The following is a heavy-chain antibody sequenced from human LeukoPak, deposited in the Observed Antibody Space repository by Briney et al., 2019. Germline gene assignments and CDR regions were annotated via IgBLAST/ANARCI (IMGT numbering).Heavy chain of an antibody. CDR1: GYTFTTYY. V-gene: IGHV1-46*01. Sequence: SVKVSCKASGYTFTTYYVHWVRQAPGQGLEWMGIINPSGGSTTYAQKFRGRLTMTRDMSTSTVYMELSSLRSEGTAVYYCARGSRPVYNLLTGKRYFDYWGQGTLLTVSS. J-gene: IGHJ4*02. CDR3: ARGSRPVYNLLTGKRYFDY. D-gene: IGHD3-9*01. CDR2: INPSGGST.